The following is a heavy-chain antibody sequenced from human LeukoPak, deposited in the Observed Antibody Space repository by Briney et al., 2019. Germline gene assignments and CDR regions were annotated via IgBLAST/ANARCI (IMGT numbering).Heavy chain of an antibody. Sequence: ASVKVSCEASGYTFTSYYIHWVRQAPGQGLEWMGIINPSGGSTSYAQKFQGRVTMTRDTSTSTVYMELSSLRSEDTAVYYCARDRSSPRYFDLWGRGTLVTVSS. V-gene: IGHV1-46*01. CDR2: INPSGGST. D-gene: IGHD6-19*01. CDR3: ARDRSSPRYFDL. J-gene: IGHJ2*01. CDR1: GYTFTSYY.